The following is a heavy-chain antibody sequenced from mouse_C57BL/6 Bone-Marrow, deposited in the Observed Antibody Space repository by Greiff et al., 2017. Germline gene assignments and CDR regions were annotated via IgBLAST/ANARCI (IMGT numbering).Heavy chain of an antibody. V-gene: IGHV4-1*01. CDR1: GIDFSRYW. J-gene: IGHJ1*03. CDR3: AREVPPDYYGSIYPWYFYV. D-gene: IGHD1-1*01. CDR2: INPDSSTI. Sequence: EVKLLESGGGLVQPGGSLKLSCAASGIDFSRYWMSWVRRAPGKGLEWIGEINPDSSTINYAPSLKDKFIISRDNAKNTLYLQMSKVRSEDTALYYCAREVPPDYYGSIYPWYFYVWGTGTTVTVSS.